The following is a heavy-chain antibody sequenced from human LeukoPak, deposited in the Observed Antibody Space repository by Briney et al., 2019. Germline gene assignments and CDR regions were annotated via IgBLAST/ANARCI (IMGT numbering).Heavy chain of an antibody. V-gene: IGHV3-30*18. CDR1: GFTFSTYG. CDR2: ISYDGSIE. Sequence: GGSLRLSCAASGFTFSTYGMHWVRQAPGKGLEWVAAISYDGSIEYYEDSVKGRITISRDSSRNTLYLQMNSLRAEDTAVYYCAKDGVIVGATYFDYWGQGTLVTVSS. CDR3: AKDGVIVGATYFDY. D-gene: IGHD1-26*01. J-gene: IGHJ4*02.